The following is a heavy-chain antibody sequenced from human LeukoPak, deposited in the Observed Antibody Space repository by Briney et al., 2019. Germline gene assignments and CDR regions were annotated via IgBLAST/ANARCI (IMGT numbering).Heavy chain of an antibody. CDR2: IGARGDTS. CDR3: VKRDRGTFDY. CDR1: GFTFSTYA. Sequence: PGGSLRVSCAASGFTFSTYAMTWVRQAPGKGLGWVSAIGARGDTSDYADSVKGRFTISRDNSKNTLYLQMNTLRVEDTAVYYCVKRDRGTFDYWGQGTLVTVSS. D-gene: IGHD1-1*01. J-gene: IGHJ4*02. V-gene: IGHV3-23*01.